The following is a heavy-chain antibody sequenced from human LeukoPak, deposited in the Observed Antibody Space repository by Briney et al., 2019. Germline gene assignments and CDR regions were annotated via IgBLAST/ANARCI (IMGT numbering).Heavy chain of an antibody. CDR1: GYTFTSYG. CDR2: ISAYNGNT. V-gene: IGHV1-18*01. Sequence: ASVKVSCKASGYTFTSYGISWVRQAPGQGLEWMGWISAYNGNTNYAQKLQGRVTMTTDTSTSTAYMELRSLRSDDTAVYYCARVGPSPGGRMTRNGMDVWGQGTTVTVSS. D-gene: IGHD3-10*01. J-gene: IGHJ6*02. CDR3: ARVGPSPGGRMTRNGMDV.